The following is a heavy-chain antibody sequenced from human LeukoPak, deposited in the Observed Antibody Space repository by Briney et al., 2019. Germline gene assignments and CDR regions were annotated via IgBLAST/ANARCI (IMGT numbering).Heavy chain of an antibody. V-gene: IGHV3-7*01. CDR3: ASRSGTPGGGDAFDI. J-gene: IGHJ3*02. CDR2: IDQGGSEK. CDR1: GFTFSSYW. D-gene: IGHD3-16*01. Sequence: GGSLRLSCAASGFTFSSYWMTRVRQAPGKGLDWVANIDQGGSEKFYADSVKGRFSISRDNAKNSLYLQMNNLRDEDTAVYYCASRSGTPGGGDAFDIWGHGTMVTVSP.